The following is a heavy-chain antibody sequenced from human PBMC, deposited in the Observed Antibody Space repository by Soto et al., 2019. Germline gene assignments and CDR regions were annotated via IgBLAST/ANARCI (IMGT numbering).Heavy chain of an antibody. CDR1: GGSISSYY. J-gene: IGHJ3*02. D-gene: IGHD3-10*01. V-gene: IGHV4-59*01. CDR2: IYYSGST. Sequence: HVQLQESGPGLVKPSETLSLTCTVSGGSISSYYWSWIRQPPGKGLEWIGYIYYSGSTNYNPSLTSRVTISVDTSKNQFSLKLSSVTAADTAVYYCARRYGSAFDIWGQGTMVTVSS. CDR3: ARRYGSAFDI.